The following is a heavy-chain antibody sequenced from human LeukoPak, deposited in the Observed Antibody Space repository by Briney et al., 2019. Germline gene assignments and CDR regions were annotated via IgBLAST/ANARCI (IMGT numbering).Heavy chain of an antibody. CDR1: GFTFSSYW. V-gene: IGHV3-74*01. D-gene: IGHD2-21*02. CDR3: EKDLGGSGDYRPY. CDR2: INSDGSST. J-gene: IGHJ4*02. Sequence: PGGSLRLSCAASGFTFSSYWMHWVRQAPGKGLVWVSRINSDGSSTSYADSVKGRFTISRDNSKNTLYLQMNSLSAEDTAVYYCEKDLGGSGDYRPYWGQGTLVTVSS.